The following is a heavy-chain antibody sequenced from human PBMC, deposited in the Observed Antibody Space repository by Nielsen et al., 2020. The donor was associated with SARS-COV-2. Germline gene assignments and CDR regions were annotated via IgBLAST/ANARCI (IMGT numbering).Heavy chain of an antibody. CDR1: EGTFYTYA. Sequence: SVKVSCKASEGTFYTYAISWVRQAPGQGLEWMGGIIPIFGAANYAQKFQGRVTITADESTSTAYMELSSLRSEDTAVYYCARRVAVAGTNGWDYYYYMDVWGKGTTVTVSS. CDR2: IIPIFGAA. D-gene: IGHD6-19*01. J-gene: IGHJ6*03. V-gene: IGHV1-69*13. CDR3: ARRVAVAGTNGWDYYYYMDV.